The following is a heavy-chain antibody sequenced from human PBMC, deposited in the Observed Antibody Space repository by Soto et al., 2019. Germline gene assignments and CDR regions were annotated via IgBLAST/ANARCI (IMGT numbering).Heavy chain of an antibody. V-gene: IGHV1-3*01. CDR1: GYTFTSYA. CDR3: ARDNFGAARGLWGQRLPYYYGMDV. J-gene: IGHJ6*02. CDR2: INAGNGNT. D-gene: IGHD6-6*01. Sequence: ASVKVSCKASGYTFTSYAMHWVRQAPRQRLEWMGWINAGNGNTKYSQKFQGRVTITRDTSASTAYMELSSLRSEDTAVYYCARDNFGAARGLWGQRLPYYYGMDVWGQGTTVTVSS.